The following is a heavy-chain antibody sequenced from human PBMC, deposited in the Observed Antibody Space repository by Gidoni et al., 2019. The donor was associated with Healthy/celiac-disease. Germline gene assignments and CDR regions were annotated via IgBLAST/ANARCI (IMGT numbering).Heavy chain of an antibody. D-gene: IGHD5-18*01. CDR2: ISYDGSNK. CDR3: AKDPVMVSYYFDY. V-gene: IGHV3-30*18. Sequence: QVQLVESGGGVVQPGRSLRLSCAASGFTFSSYGMHWVRQAPGKGLEWVAVISYDGSNKYYADSVKGRFTISRDNSKNTLYLQMNSLRAEDTAVYYCAKDPVMVSYYFDYWGQGTLVTVSS. CDR1: GFTFSSYG. J-gene: IGHJ4*02.